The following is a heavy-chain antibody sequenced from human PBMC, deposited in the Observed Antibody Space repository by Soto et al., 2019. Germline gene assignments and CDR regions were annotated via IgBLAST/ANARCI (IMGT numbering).Heavy chain of an antibody. CDR2: ISYDGSNK. D-gene: IGHD6-19*01. CDR3: ARDSMDKVAGMVYYYGMDV. J-gene: IGHJ6*02. Sequence: GESLKISCAASGFTFSSYAMHWVRQAPGKGLEWVAVISYDGSNKYYADSVKGRFTISRDNSKNTLYLQMNSLRAEDTAVYYCARDSMDKVAGMVYYYGMDVWGQGTTVTVSS. CDR1: GFTFSSYA. V-gene: IGHV3-30-3*01.